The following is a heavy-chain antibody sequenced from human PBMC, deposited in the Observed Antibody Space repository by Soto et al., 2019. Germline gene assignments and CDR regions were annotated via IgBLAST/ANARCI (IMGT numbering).Heavy chain of an antibody. J-gene: IGHJ4*02. V-gene: IGHV1-69*10. CDR1: GGTFSSYA. D-gene: IGHD3-22*01. CDR3: ARSPDSSGYYYFDY. CDR2: IIPILGIA. Sequence: KVSCKASGGTFSSYAISWVRQAPGQGLEWMGGIIPILGIANYAQKFQGRVTITADKSTSTAYMELSSLRSEDTAVYYCARSPDSSGYYYFDYWGQGTLVTVSS.